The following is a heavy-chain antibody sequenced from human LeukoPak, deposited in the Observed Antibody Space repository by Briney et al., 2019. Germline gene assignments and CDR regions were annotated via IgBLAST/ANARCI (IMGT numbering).Heavy chain of an antibody. CDR3: ARVGTAEGTLEDY. Sequence: GGSLRLSCAASGFAFSNYWMSWVRQPPGKGLEWVANIRNDGSEKYYVDSVKGRFTISRDNAKNSLYLQMSSLRAEDTAVYYCARVGTAEGTLEDYSRQGTLVTVSS. D-gene: IGHD6-13*01. J-gene: IGHJ4*02. CDR1: GFAFSNYW. CDR2: IRNDGSEK. V-gene: IGHV3-7*01.